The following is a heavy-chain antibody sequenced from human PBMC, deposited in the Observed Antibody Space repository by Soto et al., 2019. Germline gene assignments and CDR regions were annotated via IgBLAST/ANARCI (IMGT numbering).Heavy chain of an antibody. Sequence: ASVKVSCKASGYTFTSYYMHWVRQAPGQGLEWMGIINPSGGSTSYAQKFQGRGTMTRDASTSTVYMELSSLRSEDTAVYYCARGPNMVAVVAATNRFDPWGQGNLVTVSS. J-gene: IGHJ5*02. CDR2: INPSGGST. CDR1: GYTFTSYY. V-gene: IGHV1-46*03. D-gene: IGHD2-15*01. CDR3: ARGPNMVAVVAATNRFDP.